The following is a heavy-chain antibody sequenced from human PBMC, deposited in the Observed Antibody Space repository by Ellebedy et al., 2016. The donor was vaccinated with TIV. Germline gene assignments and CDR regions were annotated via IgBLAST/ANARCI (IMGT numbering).Heavy chain of an antibody. Sequence: SVKVSCXASGGTFSSYAISWVRQAPGQGLEWMGGIIPIFGTANYVQKFQGRVTITADESTSTAYMELRSLRSDDTAVYYCARGYDILTGYGLVDYWGQGTLVTVSS. CDR2: IIPIFGTA. V-gene: IGHV1-69*13. CDR3: ARGYDILTGYGLVDY. D-gene: IGHD3-9*01. J-gene: IGHJ4*02. CDR1: GGTFSSYA.